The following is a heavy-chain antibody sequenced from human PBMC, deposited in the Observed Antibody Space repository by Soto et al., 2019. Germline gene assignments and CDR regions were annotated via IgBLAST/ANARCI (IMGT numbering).Heavy chain of an antibody. J-gene: IGHJ5*02. CDR2: ISSSSSTI. CDR1: GFTFSSYS. V-gene: IGHV3-48*02. Sequence: GGSLRLSGAASGFTFSSYSMNWVRQAPGKGLELVSYISSSSSTIYYADSVKGRFTISRDNAKNSLYLQMNSLRDEDTAVYYCARGRRYYDSSGPNWFDPWGQGTLVTVSS. D-gene: IGHD3-22*01. CDR3: ARGRRYYDSSGPNWFDP.